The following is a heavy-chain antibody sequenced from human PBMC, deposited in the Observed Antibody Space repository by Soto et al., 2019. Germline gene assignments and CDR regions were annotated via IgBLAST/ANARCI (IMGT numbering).Heavy chain of an antibody. V-gene: IGHV4-59*01. Sequence: SETLSLTCTVSGGSISSYYWSWIRQPPGKGLEWIGYIYYSGSTNYNPSLKSRVTISVDTSKNQFSLKLSSVTAADTAVYYCARGVTIFGVVINPLASFYYMDVCGRGTTVTGSS. CDR3: ARGVTIFGVVINPLASFYYMDV. CDR1: GGSISSYY. J-gene: IGHJ6*03. D-gene: IGHD3-3*01. CDR2: IYYSGST.